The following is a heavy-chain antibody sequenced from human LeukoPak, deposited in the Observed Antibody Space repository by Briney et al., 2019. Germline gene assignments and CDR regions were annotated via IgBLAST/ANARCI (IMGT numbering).Heavy chain of an antibody. CDR2: INPNSGGT. CDR1: GYTLTGYY. Sequence: ASVKVSCKASGYTLTGYYMHWVRQAPGQGLEWMGWINPNSGGTNYAQKFQGRVTMTRDTSISTAYMELSRLRSDDTAVYYCARGEYSSSSRGFDPWGQGTLVTVSS. CDR3: ARGEYSSSSRGFDP. J-gene: IGHJ5*02. D-gene: IGHD6-6*01. V-gene: IGHV1-2*02.